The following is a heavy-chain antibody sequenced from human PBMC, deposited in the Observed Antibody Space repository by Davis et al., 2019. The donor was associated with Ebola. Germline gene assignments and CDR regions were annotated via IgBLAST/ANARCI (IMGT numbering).Heavy chain of an antibody. Sequence: GESLKISCKGSGYSFTTYRIGSVRQLPGKGLETIGIISARGSDTRYRPPFEGQVTISVDRSITTAYLQWSSLKASDTAMYYCARRAAVAYDHVWGISRHDAFDIWGQGTMVTVSS. CDR3: ARRAAVAYDHVWGISRHDAFDI. J-gene: IGHJ3*02. V-gene: IGHV5-51*01. CDR2: ISARGSDT. CDR1: GYSFTTYR. D-gene: IGHD3-16*01.